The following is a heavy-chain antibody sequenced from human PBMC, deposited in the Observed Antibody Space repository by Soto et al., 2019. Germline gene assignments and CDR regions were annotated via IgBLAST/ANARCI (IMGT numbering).Heavy chain of an antibody. D-gene: IGHD6-19*01. CDR1: GDSVTSDSYY. CDR2: ILSSGGT. CDR3: AKGFSTGLYVDS. V-gene: IGHV4-61*01. Sequence: QVQLQESGPGLVKPSGTLSLTCSVSGDSVTSDSYYWTWIRQPPGKTLEWVGFILSSGGTSTNPSLRSRLIMSVDTSKNQCSMRLTSVTAADTGVYFCAKGFSTGLYVDSWGRGAQVTVSS. J-gene: IGHJ5*01.